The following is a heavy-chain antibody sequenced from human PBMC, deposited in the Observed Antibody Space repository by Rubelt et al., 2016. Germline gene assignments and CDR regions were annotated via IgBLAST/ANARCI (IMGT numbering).Heavy chain of an antibody. CDR3: AGERDDYGGY. D-gene: IGHD5-24*01. CDR2: IRAYNGNT. V-gene: IGHV1-18*01. Sequence: QVQLVQSGAEVKKPGASVKVSCTASGYTFTSSGISWVRQAPGQGIEWMGGIRAYNGNTNCAQQLQGRVIITTDPSTSTAYMELRSLRSDDTAVYYCAGERDDYGGYWAQGTLVTVSS. CDR1: GYTFTSSG. J-gene: IGHJ4*02.